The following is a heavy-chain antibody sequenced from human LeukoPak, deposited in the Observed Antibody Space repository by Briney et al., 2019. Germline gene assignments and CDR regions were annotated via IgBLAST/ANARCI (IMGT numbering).Heavy chain of an antibody. Sequence: ASVKVSCKASGYTFTSYGISWVRQAPGQGLEWMGWISAYNGNTNYAQKLQGRVTMTTDTSPSTAYMELRSLRSDDTAVYYCARERGYDDFWSGYSSEYYFDYWGQGTLVTVSS. J-gene: IGHJ4*02. CDR2: ISAYNGNT. CDR1: GYTFTSYG. D-gene: IGHD3-3*01. CDR3: ARERGYDDFWSGYSSEYYFDY. V-gene: IGHV1-18*01.